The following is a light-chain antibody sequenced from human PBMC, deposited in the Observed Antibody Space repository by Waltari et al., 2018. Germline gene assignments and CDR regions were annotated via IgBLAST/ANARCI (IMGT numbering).Light chain of an antibody. Sequence: QSALTQPAPVSGSPGQSVSISCTGTSNDVGGYGHVSWYQQFPGKAPKLVIYEVSYRPAGVSSRFSGCKSGNTACLTISGLQAEDEAVYYCSSHTSTVPHVFGTGTKVTVV. V-gene: IGLV2-14*01. J-gene: IGLJ1*01. CDR3: SSHTSTVPHV. CDR1: SNDVGGYGH. CDR2: EVS.